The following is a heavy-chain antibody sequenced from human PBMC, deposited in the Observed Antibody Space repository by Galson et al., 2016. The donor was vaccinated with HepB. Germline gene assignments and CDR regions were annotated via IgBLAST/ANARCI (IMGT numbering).Heavy chain of an antibody. CDR3: AKVDSRLFGVVNS. D-gene: IGHD3-3*01. J-gene: IGHJ6*02. CDR1: GGSISSSSW. Sequence: SETLSLTCAVSGGSISSSSWWRWVRQTPGKGLEWIGEIYHSGSTNYNPSLKSRVTISVDKSKNQFSLKLNSVTAADTAVYYCAKVDSRLFGVVNSWGRGTTVTVSS. V-gene: IGHV4-4*02. CDR2: IYHSGST.